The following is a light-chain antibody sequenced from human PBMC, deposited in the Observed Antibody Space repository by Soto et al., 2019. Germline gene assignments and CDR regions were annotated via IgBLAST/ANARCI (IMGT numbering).Light chain of an antibody. CDR2: GAS. V-gene: IGKV3-15*01. Sequence: VMTQAPATLSVSPGERATLSCWASETVATNLAWYQQKPGQAPRLLISGASTRAAGISDRFRGSGSGTEFTLTISSLRSEDHAIYYCQQYFEWPPMTFGQGTKVDIK. CDR3: QQYFEWPPMT. J-gene: IGKJ1*01. CDR1: ETVATN.